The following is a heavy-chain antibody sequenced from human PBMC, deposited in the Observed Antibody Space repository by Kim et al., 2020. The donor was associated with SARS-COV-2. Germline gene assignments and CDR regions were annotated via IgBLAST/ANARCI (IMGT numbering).Heavy chain of an antibody. CDR3: AKSYGEYYYYYGLDV. Sequence: GGSLRHSCAASGFTFINYAMTWVRQAPGKGLEWVSGISGSGGSTYYADSVKGRFTMSRDNSKNTLYLQMNSLRDEDTAVYYCAKSYGEYYYYYGLDVWGQGTTVSVSS. CDR2: ISGSGGST. J-gene: IGHJ6*02. D-gene: IGHD5-18*01. CDR1: GFTFINYA. V-gene: IGHV3-23*01.